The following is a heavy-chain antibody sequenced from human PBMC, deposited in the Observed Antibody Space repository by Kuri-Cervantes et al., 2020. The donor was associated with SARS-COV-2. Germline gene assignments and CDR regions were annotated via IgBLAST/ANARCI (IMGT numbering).Heavy chain of an antibody. Sequence: GSLRLSCTVSGGSISSSSYHWGWIRQPPGKGLEWIGSIYYSGSTYYNPSLKSRVTISVDTSKNQFSLKLSSVTAADTAVYYCARAGIWDNWNYRGVFDYWGQGTLVTVSS. CDR3: ARAGIWDNWNYRGVFDY. D-gene: IGHD1-7*01. CDR2: IYYSGST. CDR1: GGSISSSSYH. V-gene: IGHV4-39*01. J-gene: IGHJ4*02.